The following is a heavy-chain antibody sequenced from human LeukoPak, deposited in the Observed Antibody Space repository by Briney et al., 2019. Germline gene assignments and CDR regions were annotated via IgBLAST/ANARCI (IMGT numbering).Heavy chain of an antibody. Sequence: GRCLRLSCASSGFPFSIYWLSWVSEAPGKGREWVAKIKQDGSEKYYVNSVKRRFTTSTDNAKNSRYLQRNSLRAEDTAVYYCARVSSGWYGFDYWGQGTLVTVSS. V-gene: IGHV3-7*01. CDR2: IKQDGSEK. CDR3: ARVSSGWYGFDY. J-gene: IGHJ4*02. D-gene: IGHD6-19*01. CDR1: GFPFSIYW.